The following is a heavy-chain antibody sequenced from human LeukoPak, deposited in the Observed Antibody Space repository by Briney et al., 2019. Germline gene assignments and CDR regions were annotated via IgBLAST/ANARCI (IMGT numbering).Heavy chain of an antibody. J-gene: IGHJ4*02. Sequence: GGSLRLSCAASGFTISTYSMNWVRQAPGKGLEWVSYISSSSSTIYYADSVKGRFTISRDNAKNSLYLQMNSLRAEDTAVYYCARGSTYYDSSGQVPFDYWGQGTLVTVSS. CDR2: ISSSSSTI. CDR3: ARGSTYYDSSGQVPFDY. CDR1: GFTISTYS. D-gene: IGHD3-22*01. V-gene: IGHV3-48*01.